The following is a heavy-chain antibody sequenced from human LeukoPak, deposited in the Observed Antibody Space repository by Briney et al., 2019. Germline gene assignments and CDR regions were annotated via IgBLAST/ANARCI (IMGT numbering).Heavy chain of an antibody. CDR3: ARRTTVTGVLDY. J-gene: IGHJ4*02. V-gene: IGHV6-1*01. CDR2: TYYRSKWYN. Sequence: SQTLSLTCAISGDSFSSNTAAWNWIRQSPSRGLEWLGRTYYRSKWYNDYAVSVKSRITINPDTSKNQFSLQLNSVTPEDTAVYYCARRTTVTGVLDYWGQGTLVTVSS. D-gene: IGHD4-17*01. CDR1: GDSFSSNTAA.